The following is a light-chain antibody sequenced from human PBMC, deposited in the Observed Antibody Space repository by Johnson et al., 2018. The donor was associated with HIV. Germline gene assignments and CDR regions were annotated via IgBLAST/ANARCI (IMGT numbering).Light chain of an antibody. CDR2: DND. Sequence: QSVLTQPPSVSAAPGQKVTISCSGNNSNFGNYYLSWYQHLPGTAPKLLIYDNDKRPLGIPDRFSGSKSGTSATLGITGLQTGDEADYYCGTWDNSLVPVYVFGTATKVSVL. CDR1: NSNFGNYY. CDR3: GTWDNSLVPVYV. J-gene: IGLJ1*01. V-gene: IGLV1-51*01.